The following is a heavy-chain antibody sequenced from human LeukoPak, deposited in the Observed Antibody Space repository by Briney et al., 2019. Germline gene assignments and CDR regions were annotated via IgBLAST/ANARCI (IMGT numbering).Heavy chain of an antibody. D-gene: IGHD3-10*02. Sequence: SETLSLTCTVSGGSISSYYWSWIRQPPGKGLEWIGYIYYSGSTNYNPSLKSRVTISVDTSKNQFSLKLSSVTAADTAVYYCARDRKSPLGVRYFDYWGQGTLVTVSS. CDR3: ARDRKSPLGVRYFDY. J-gene: IGHJ4*02. CDR2: IYYSGST. CDR1: GGSISSYY. V-gene: IGHV4-59*01.